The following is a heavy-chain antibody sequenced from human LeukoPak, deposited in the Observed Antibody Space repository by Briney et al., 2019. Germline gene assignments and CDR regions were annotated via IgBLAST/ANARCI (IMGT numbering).Heavy chain of an antibody. CDR3: ARLLGTTLFDY. V-gene: IGHV3-30-3*01. J-gene: IGHJ4*02. CDR2: ISYDGSNK. CDR1: GFTFSSYA. Sequence: GSLRLSCAASGFTFSSYAMHWVRQAPGKGLEWVAVISYDGSNKYYADSVKGRFTISRDNSKNTLYLQMNSLRAEDTAVYYCARLLGTTLFDYWGQGTLVTVSS. D-gene: IGHD1-1*01.